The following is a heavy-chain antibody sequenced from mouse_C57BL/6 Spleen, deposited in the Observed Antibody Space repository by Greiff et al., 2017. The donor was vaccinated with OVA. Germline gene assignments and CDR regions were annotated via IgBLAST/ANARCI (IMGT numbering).Heavy chain of an antibody. D-gene: IGHD2-3*01. CDR1: GYTFTSYW. CDR2: IDPSDSYT. J-gene: IGHJ4*01. Sequence: QVQLQQPGAELVKPGASVKLSCKASGYTFTSYWMQWVKQRPGQGLEWIGEIDPSDSYTNYNQKFKGKATLTVDTSSSTAYMQLSSLTSEDSAVYYCARRWLRGHYYAMDYWGQGTSVTVSS. V-gene: IGHV1-50*01. CDR3: ARRWLRGHYYAMDY.